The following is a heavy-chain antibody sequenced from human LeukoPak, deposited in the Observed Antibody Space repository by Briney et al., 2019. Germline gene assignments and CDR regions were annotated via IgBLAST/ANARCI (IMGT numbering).Heavy chain of an antibody. CDR3: ARVAYGSSWYSNAFDI. CDR2: INHSGST. J-gene: IGHJ3*02. CDR1: GGSFSGYY. D-gene: IGHD6-13*01. Sequence: KPSETLSLTCAVYGGSFSGYYWSWIRQPPGKGLEWIGEINHSGSTNYNPSLKSRVTISVDTSKNQFSLKLSSVTAADTAVYYCARVAYGSSWYSNAFDIWGQGTMVTVSS. V-gene: IGHV4-34*01.